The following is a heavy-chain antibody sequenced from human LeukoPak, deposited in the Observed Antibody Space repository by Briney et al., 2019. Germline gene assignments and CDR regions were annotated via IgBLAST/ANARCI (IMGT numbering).Heavy chain of an antibody. J-gene: IGHJ6*03. Sequence: GGSLRLSCIVSGFTLSSYEVTWFRQAPGKGLEWVSAISGSGGSTNYADSVKGRFTISRDNSKNTLYLQMNSLRAEDTAVYYCAKCILTGYYKGYMDVWGKGTTVTISS. V-gene: IGHV3-23*01. CDR3: AKCILTGYYKGYMDV. CDR1: GFTLSSYE. CDR2: ISGSGGST. D-gene: IGHD3-9*01.